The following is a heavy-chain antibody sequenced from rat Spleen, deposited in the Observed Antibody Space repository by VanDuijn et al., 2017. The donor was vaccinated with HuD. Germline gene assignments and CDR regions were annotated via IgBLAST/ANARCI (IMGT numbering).Heavy chain of an antibody. Sequence: EVQLVESGGGLVQPGRSLKLSCVASGFTFNKYWMTWIRQAPGKGLEWVASITNSGGNTYYPDSVKGRFTISRDNAQNTLYLQMNTLRSEETAPYYWTRYVYGGYSEDRDPYWYFDFWGQGVMVTVSS. CDR2: ITNSGGNT. D-gene: IGHD1-11*01. CDR3: TRYVYGGYSEDRDPYWYFDF. V-gene: IGHV5-31*01. CDR1: GFTFNKYW. J-gene: IGHJ2*01.